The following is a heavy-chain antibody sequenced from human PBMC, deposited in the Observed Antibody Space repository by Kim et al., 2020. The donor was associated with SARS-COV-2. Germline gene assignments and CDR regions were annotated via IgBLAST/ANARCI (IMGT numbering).Heavy chain of an antibody. D-gene: IGHD3-9*01. J-gene: IGHJ6*02. V-gene: IGHV4-4*02. CDR3: ARGYFDWLTHYYGLDV. Sequence: SETLSLTCDVSGGSISSSNWWTWVRQSPGKGLEWIGEIYHSGSTNYNPSLRSRVTISIDKSRNQFSLKMNSVTAADTGVYYCARGYFDWLTHYYGLDVWGQGTTVTVSS. CDR2: IYHSGST. CDR1: GGSISSSNW.